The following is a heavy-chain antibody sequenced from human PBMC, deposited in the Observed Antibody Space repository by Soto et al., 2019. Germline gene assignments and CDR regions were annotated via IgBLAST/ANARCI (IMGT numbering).Heavy chain of an antibody. CDR2: ISYDGSNK. D-gene: IGHD2-8*01. CDR3: ARVSNRSTENCFDP. Sequence: GGSLRLSCAASGFTFSSYAMHWVRQAPGKGLEWVAVISYDGSNKYYADSVKGRFTISRDNSKNTLYLQMNSLRAEDTAVYYCARVSNRSTENCFDPGGEETLVTVSS. J-gene: IGHJ5*02. V-gene: IGHV3-30-3*01. CDR1: GFTFSSYA.